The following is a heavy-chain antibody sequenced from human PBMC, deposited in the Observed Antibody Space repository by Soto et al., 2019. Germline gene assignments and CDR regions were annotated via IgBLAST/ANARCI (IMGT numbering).Heavy chain of an antibody. CDR3: ALALGPTTGLHY. D-gene: IGHD6-19*01. CDR2: IYDSGTT. CDR1: GAPISRDHYY. Sequence: PSETLSLTCSVSGAPISRDHYYWSWIRHLPGKGLEWIGSIYDSGTTKYNPSLTSRLALSVDTSKNQFSLKLTSVTAADTAVYYCALALGPTTGLHYWGPGRLATVSA. J-gene: IGHJ4*02. V-gene: IGHV4-31*03.